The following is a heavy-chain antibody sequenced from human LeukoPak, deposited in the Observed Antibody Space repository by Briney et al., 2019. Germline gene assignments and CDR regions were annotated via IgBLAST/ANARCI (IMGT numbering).Heavy chain of an antibody. CDR1: GFTFTTYW. J-gene: IGHJ4*02. CDR2: INSDGSIT. V-gene: IGHV3-74*01. CDR3: ARGEQD. Sequence: PGGSLRLSCAASGFTFTTYWMHWVRQAPGKGLVWVSHINSDGSITSYADSVKGRFTISRDNSKNTLYLQMNSLRAEDTAVYYCARGEQDWGQGTLVTVSS. D-gene: IGHD6-13*01.